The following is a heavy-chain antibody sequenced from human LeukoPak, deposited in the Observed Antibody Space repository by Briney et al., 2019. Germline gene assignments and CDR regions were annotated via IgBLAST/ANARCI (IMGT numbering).Heavy chain of an antibody. D-gene: IGHD6-13*01. CDR3: ASSPNNSSSWSLDY. J-gene: IGHJ4*02. Sequence: SETLSLTCAVYGGSFSGYYWSWIRQPPGKGLEWIGEINHSGSTNYNPSLKSRVTISVDTSKNQFSLKLSSVTAADTAVYYCASSPNNSSSWSLDYWGQGTLVTVSS. CDR2: INHSGST. CDR1: GGSFSGYY. V-gene: IGHV4-34*01.